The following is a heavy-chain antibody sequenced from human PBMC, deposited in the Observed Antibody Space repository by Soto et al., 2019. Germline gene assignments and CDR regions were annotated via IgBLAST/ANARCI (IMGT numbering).Heavy chain of an antibody. V-gene: IGHV4-34*01. D-gene: IGHD6-19*01. CDR3: ARRVQDRGYSSGWYHRRPYFDY. CDR2: INHSGST. J-gene: IGHJ4*02. Sequence: PSETLSLTCAVYGGSFSGYYWSWIRQPPGKGLEWIGEINHSGSTNYNPSLKSRVTISVDTSKNQFSLKLSSVTAADTAVYYCARRVQDRGYSSGWYHRRPYFDYWGQGTLVTVSS. CDR1: GGSFSGYY.